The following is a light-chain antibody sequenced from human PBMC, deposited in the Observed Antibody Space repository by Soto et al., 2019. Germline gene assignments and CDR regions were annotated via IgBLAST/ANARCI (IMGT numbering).Light chain of an antibody. V-gene: IGKV3-20*01. Sequence: EIVLTQSPGTLSLSPGERATLSCRASQSVSSSFLAWYQQKPGQAPRLLIYGASRRAPGIPDTFSGSGSGTDFTLTISRLEPEDFAVYYFQQYGSSSLSFGGGTKVEI. CDR1: QSVSSSF. CDR2: GAS. CDR3: QQYGSSSLS. J-gene: IGKJ4*01.